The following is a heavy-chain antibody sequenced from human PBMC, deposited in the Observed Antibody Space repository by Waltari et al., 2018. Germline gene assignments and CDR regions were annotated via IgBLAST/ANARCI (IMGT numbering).Heavy chain of an antibody. D-gene: IGHD3-10*01. Sequence: EVQLLESGGGLVQPGGSLRLSCAASGFTFSSYAMSWVRQAPGKGLEGVSVIYSGGNTYDADSGKGRFTISRDNSKNTLYLQMNSLRAEDTAVYYCAKDRSGLSPYYFDYWGQGTLVTVSS. J-gene: IGHJ4*02. CDR1: GFTFSSYA. CDR3: AKDRSGLSPYYFDY. CDR2: IYSGGNT. V-gene: IGHV3-23*03.